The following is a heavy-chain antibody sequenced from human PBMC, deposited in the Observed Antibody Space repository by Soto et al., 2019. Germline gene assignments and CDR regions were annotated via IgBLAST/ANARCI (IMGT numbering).Heavy chain of an antibody. CDR1: GYTFTSYG. CDR2: ISGYNGNT. CDR3: SRAGKYYYGSGSPYYYGMDV. V-gene: IGHV1-18*04. J-gene: IGHJ6*02. Sequence: QVQLVQSGAEVKKPGASVKVSCKASGYTFTSYGVSWVRQAPGQGFEWMGWISGYNGNTNYAQKLQGRVTMTTDTSTSTAYMELRSLRSDDTAVYYCSRAGKYYYGSGSPYYYGMDVWGQGITVTVSS. D-gene: IGHD3-10*01.